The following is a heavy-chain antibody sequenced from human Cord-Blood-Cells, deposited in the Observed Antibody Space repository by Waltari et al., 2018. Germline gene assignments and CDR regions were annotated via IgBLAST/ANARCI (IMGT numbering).Heavy chain of an antibody. CDR2: INHSGST. Sequence: QVQLQQWGAGLLKPSETLSLTCAVSGGSFRGYYWRWLRQHPGKGMQWIGEINHSGSTNYNPALKNRVTISVDTSKNQFSLKLSSVTAADTAVYYCARGRGIAAAADWGQGTLVTVSS. CDR1: GGSFRGYY. J-gene: IGHJ4*02. D-gene: IGHD6-13*01. CDR3: ARGRGIAAAAD. V-gene: IGHV4-34*01.